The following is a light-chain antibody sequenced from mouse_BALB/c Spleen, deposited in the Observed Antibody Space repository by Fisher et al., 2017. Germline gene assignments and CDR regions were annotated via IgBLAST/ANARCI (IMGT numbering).Light chain of an antibody. CDR3: QQWSSNPYT. CDR2: RTS. CDR1: SSISSNY. V-gene: IGKV4-91*01. Sequence: DIVMTQTPTTMAASPGEKITITCSASSSISSNYLHWYQQKPGFSPKLLIYRTSNLASGVPARFSGSGSGNSYSLTISSMEGEDAATYYCQQWSSNPYTFGGGTKLEIK. J-gene: IGKJ2*01.